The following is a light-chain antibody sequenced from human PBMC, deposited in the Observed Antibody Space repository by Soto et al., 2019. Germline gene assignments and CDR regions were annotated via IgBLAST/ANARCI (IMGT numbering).Light chain of an antibody. CDR3: QQYNNWPIT. CDR1: QSVSSN. J-gene: IGKJ4*01. CDR2: GAS. V-gene: IGKV3-15*01. Sequence: VMAQSPATLSVSPGESATLSCRASQSVSSNLAWYQQKPGQGPRRLIYGASTRATGVPARFSGSGSGTEFTLTISSLQSEDFAVYYCQQYNNWPITFGGGTKVEVK.